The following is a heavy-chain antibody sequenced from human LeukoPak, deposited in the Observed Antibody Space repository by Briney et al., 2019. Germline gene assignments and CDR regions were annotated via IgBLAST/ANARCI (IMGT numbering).Heavy chain of an antibody. CDR2: IIPIFGTA. J-gene: IGHJ5*02. CDR1: GGTFSSYA. D-gene: IGHD6-13*01. V-gene: IGHV1-69*05. CDR3: ARGRQQLVKYNWFDP. Sequence: ASVKVSCKASGGTFSSYAISWVRQAPGQGLEWMGGIIPIFGTANYAQKFQGRVTIITDESTSTAYMELSSLRSEDTAVYYCARGRQQLVKYNWFDPWGQGTLVTVSS.